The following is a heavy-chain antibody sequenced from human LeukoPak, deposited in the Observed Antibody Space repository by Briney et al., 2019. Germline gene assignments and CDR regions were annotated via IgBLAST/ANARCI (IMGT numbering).Heavy chain of an antibody. CDR2: INPNSGGT. CDR3: ARVPPYYYYGMDV. CDR1: GYTFTGYY. Sequence: GASVKVSCKASGYTFTGYYMHWVRQAPGQGLEWMGWINPNSGGTNYAQKFQGGVTMTRDTSISTAYMELSRLRSDDTAVYYCARVPPYYYYGMDVWGQGTTVTVSS. V-gene: IGHV1-2*02. J-gene: IGHJ6*02.